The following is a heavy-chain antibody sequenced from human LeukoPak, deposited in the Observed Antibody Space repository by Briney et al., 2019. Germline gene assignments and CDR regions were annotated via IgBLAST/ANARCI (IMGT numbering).Heavy chain of an antibody. Sequence: GGSLRLSCAASGFTFSSYSMNWVRQAPGKGLEWVSYISSSSSTIYYADSVKGRFTISRDNAKNSLYLQMNSLRAEDTAVYYCAKDGLRAEYYFDYWGQGTLVTVSS. CDR1: GFTFSSYS. V-gene: IGHV3-48*01. CDR2: ISSSSSTI. J-gene: IGHJ4*02. CDR3: AKDGLRAEYYFDY.